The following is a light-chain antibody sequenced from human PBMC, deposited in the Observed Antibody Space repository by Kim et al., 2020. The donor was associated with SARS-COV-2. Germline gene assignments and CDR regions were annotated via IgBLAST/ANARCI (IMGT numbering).Light chain of an antibody. Sequence: ETVLTQSPGTLSLSPGERATLSCRASQSVSSSALAWYQQKPGQAPRLLIYGASSRATGIPDRFSGSGSGTDFTLTISRLEPEDFAVYYCQQCTSSSYTFGQGTKLEI. V-gene: IGKV3-20*01. J-gene: IGKJ2*01. CDR3: QQCTSSSYT. CDR2: GAS. CDR1: QSVSSSA.